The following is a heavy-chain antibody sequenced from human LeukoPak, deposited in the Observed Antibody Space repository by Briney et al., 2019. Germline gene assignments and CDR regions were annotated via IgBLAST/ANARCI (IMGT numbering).Heavy chain of an antibody. V-gene: IGHV3-21*01. J-gene: IGHJ3*02. D-gene: IGHD2-2*01. CDR3: ARDEGIVVVPAAPRAFDI. CDR1: GFTFSSYS. Sequence: GGSLRLSCAASGFTFSSYSMNWVRQAPGKGLEWVSSISSSSSYIYYADSVKGRFTISRDNAKNSLYLQMNSLRAEDTAVYYCARDEGIVVVPAAPRAFDIWGQGTMVTVSS. CDR2: ISSSSSYI.